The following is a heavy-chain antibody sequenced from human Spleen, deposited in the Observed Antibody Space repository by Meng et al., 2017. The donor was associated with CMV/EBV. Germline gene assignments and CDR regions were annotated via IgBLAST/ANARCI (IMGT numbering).Heavy chain of an antibody. Sequence: ASVKVSCKASGYIFASYGISWLRQAPGQGLEWMGWIHPHRGDTNYAQQFQGRVTLTRDTSINTGYMELTRLTSDDTAVYYCARDNNWGPDYWGQGTLVTVSS. CDR1: GYIFASYG. V-gene: IGHV1-2*02. J-gene: IGHJ4*02. CDR2: IHPHRGDT. CDR3: ARDNNWGPDY. D-gene: IGHD7-27*01.